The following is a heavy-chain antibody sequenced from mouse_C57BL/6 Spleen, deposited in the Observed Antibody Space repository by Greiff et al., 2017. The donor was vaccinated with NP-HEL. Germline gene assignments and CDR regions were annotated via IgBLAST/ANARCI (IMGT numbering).Heavy chain of an antibody. V-gene: IGHV1-80*01. CDR2: IYPGDGDT. D-gene: IGHD1-1*01. Sequence: VQLQQSGAELVKPGASVKISCKASGYAFSSYWMNWVKQRPGKGLEWIGQIYPGDGDTNYNGKFKGKATLTADKSSGTAYMQLSSLTSEDSAVYFCARGDYYGSSPFAYWGQGTLVTVSA. CDR3: ARGDYYGSSPFAY. J-gene: IGHJ3*01. CDR1: GYAFSSYW.